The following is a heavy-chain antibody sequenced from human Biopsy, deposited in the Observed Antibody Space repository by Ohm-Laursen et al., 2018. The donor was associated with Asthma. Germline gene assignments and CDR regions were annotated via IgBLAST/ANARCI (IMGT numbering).Heavy chain of an antibody. Sequence: SLRLSCAASGFTFSTYGMHWVRQAPGKGLEWVAFIAWDGINSYYADSVKGRFTISRDNSRNTLYLQKNSLRADDTAVYYCARAGESDLVGGLDVWGQGTTVIAS. J-gene: IGHJ6*02. CDR3: ARAGESDLVGGLDV. CDR1: GFTFSTYG. CDR2: IAWDGINS. V-gene: IGHV3-30*03. D-gene: IGHD2-21*01.